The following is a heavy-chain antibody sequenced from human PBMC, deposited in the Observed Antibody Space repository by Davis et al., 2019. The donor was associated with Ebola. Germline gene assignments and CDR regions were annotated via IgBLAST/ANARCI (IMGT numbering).Heavy chain of an antibody. Sequence: GESLKISCAASGFTFSSYWMSWVRQAPGKGLEWVANIEQDGSEKYYVDSVKGRFTISRDNAKNSLYLQMNSLRAEDTAVYYCARDGSGHGMDVWGQGTTVTVSS. V-gene: IGHV3-7*01. CDR1: GFTFSSYW. J-gene: IGHJ6*02. D-gene: IGHD3-3*01. CDR3: ARDGSGHGMDV. CDR2: IEQDGSEK.